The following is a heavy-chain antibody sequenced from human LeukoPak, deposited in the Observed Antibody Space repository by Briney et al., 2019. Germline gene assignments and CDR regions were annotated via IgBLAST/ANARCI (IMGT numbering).Heavy chain of an antibody. J-gene: IGHJ6*03. D-gene: IGHD3-10*01. CDR3: ARDYYGSGSYYYYYTDV. V-gene: IGHV4-59*01. CDR1: GDSISSYY. Sequence: SETLSLTCTVSGDSISSYYWSWIRQPPGKGLEWIGYIYYSGSTNYNPSLKSRVTISVDTSKNQFSLKLSSVTAADTAVYYCARDYYGSGSYYYYYTDVWGKGTTVTISS. CDR2: IYYSGST.